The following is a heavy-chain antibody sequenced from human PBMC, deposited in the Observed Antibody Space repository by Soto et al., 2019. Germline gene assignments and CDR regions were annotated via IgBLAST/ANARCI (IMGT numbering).Heavy chain of an antibody. Sequence: GASVKVSCKASGGTFSSYAISWVRQAPGEGLEWMGGIIPIFGTANYAQKFQGRVTITADESTSTAYMELSSLRSEDTAVYYCARDWSRLVVTAAISGMDVWGEGTRVTVSS. V-gene: IGHV1-69*13. J-gene: IGHJ6*04. D-gene: IGHD2-2*01. CDR2: IIPIFGTA. CDR1: GGTFSSYA. CDR3: ARDWSRLVVTAAISGMDV.